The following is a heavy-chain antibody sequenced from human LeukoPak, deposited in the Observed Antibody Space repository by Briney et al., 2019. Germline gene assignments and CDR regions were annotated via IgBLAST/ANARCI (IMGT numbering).Heavy chain of an antibody. V-gene: IGHV1-69*05. CDR1: GGTFSSYA. J-gene: IGHJ4*02. CDR2: IIPIFGTA. CDR3: ARDGGSGSYPY. Sequence: RASVKVSRKASGGTFSSYAISWVRQAPGQGLEWMGGIIPIFGTANYAQKFQGRVTITTDESTSTAYMELSSLRAEDTAVYYCARDGGSGSYPYWGQGTLVTVSS. D-gene: IGHD1-26*01.